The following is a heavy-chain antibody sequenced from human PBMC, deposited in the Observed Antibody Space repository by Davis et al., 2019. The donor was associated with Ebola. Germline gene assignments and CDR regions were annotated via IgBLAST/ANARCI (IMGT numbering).Heavy chain of an antibody. V-gene: IGHV4-59*08. D-gene: IGHD2-2*01. CDR1: GGSIRTHY. J-gene: IGHJ4*02. CDR3: ARALCSSTRCYASPFDY. CDR2: GYYGGRT. Sequence: MPSETLSLTCTVSGGSIRTHYWSWIRQSPGKGLEWIGYGYYGGRTDYNPSLKSRAIISVDTSKNHFSLKLSSVTAADTAVYYCARALCSSTRCYASPFDYWGQGTLVTVSS.